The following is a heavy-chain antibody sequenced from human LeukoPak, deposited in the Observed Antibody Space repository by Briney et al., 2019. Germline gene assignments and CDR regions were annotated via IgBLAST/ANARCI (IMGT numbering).Heavy chain of an antibody. CDR2: INYSGST. D-gene: IGHD2-15*01. CDR3: ATNLFLDCNGDCYDY. J-gene: IGHJ4*02. V-gene: IGHV4-34*01. Sequence: SETLPLTCAVYGGSFSGYYWSWIRQPPGKGLEWIGEINYSGSTNYNPSLKSRVTISVDTSKNQFSLKLTSVTAADTAVYYCATNLFLDCNGDCYDYWGQGTLVTVSS. CDR1: GGSFSGYY.